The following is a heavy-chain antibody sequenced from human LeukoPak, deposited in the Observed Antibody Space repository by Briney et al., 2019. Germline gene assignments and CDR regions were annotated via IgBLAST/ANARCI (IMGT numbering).Heavy chain of an antibody. CDR3: ASGGPVGSTSAYYGLDV. V-gene: IGHV1-18*04. J-gene: IGHJ6*02. Sequence: ASVKVSCKASGYTFTDYYMHWVRQAPGQGLEWMGWISASNGNTKYAQQLQGRVTMTTDTSTSTAYMELRSLRSDDTAVYFCASGGPVGSTSAYYGLDVWGQGTTVTVSS. CDR2: ISASNGNT. D-gene: IGHD3-16*01. CDR1: GYTFTDYY.